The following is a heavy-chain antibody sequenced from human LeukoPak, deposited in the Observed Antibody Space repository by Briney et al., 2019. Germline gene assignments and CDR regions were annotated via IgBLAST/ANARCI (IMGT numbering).Heavy chain of an antibody. CDR2: INHSGST. CDR3: ARDAGRGYYDSSGYYYAFDY. J-gene: IGHJ4*02. Sequence: SETLSLTCAVYGGSFSGYYWSWIRQPPGKGLEWIGEINHSGSTNYNPSLKSRVTISVDTSKNQFSLKLTSVTAADTAVYYCARDAGRGYYDSSGYYYAFDYWGQGTLVTVSS. CDR1: GGSFSGYY. D-gene: IGHD3-22*01. V-gene: IGHV4-34*01.